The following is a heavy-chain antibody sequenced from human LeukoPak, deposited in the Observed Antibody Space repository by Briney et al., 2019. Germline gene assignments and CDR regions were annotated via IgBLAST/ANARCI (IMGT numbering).Heavy chain of an antibody. D-gene: IGHD3-9*01. J-gene: IGHJ4*02. Sequence: GGSLRLFCAASGFTFSSYSMNWVRRAPGKGLEWVSAISGSGCSTYYADSVKGRFTISRDNSKNTLYLQMNSLRAEDTAVYYCAKDKELRYFDWFPYFDYWGQETLVTVSS. CDR3: AKDKELRYFDWFPYFDY. CDR1: GFTFSSYS. V-gene: IGHV3-23*01. CDR2: ISGSGCST.